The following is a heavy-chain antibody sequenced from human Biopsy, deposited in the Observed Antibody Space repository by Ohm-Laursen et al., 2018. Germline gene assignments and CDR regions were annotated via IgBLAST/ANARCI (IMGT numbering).Heavy chain of an antibody. CDR1: GFTFASHA. Sequence: GSLRLSCAASGFTFASHAMRWVRQAPGKGLEWVSLISGSGDTAYYPDSVKGRFTISRDNSKNTLYLEMNSLRTEETAKYYCTEAGSQDGFDIWGPGTMVTVSS. D-gene: IGHD3-10*01. J-gene: IGHJ3*02. CDR2: ISGSGDTA. V-gene: IGHV3-23*01. CDR3: TEAGSQDGFDI.